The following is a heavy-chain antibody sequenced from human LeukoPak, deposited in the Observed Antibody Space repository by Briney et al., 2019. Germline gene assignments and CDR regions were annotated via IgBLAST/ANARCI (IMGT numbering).Heavy chain of an antibody. CDR3: AKDIAPPSSGTFDY. Sequence: GRSLRLSCTASGFTFDDYAMHWVRQAPGKGLEWVSSISWNGGSIGYADSVKGRFTISRDDAKNSPYLQMNSLRPEDTALYYCAKDIAPPSSGTFDYWGQGTLVTVSS. V-gene: IGHV3-9*01. CDR1: GFTFDDYA. CDR2: ISWNGGSI. D-gene: IGHD6-19*01. J-gene: IGHJ4*02.